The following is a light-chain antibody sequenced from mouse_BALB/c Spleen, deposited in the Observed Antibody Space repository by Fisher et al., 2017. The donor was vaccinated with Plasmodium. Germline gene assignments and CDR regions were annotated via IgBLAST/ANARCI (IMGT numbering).Light chain of an antibody. J-gene: IGKJ1*01. CDR2: RAN. V-gene: IGKV14-111*01. Sequence: DIVITQSPSSMYASLGGRVTITCKASQDINRYLTWFQQKPGKSPKTLIYRANRLVDGVPSRFSGSGSGQDYSLTISSLEYEDMGIYYCLQYGEFPPTFGGGTTLEIK. CDR1: QDINRY. CDR3: LQYGEFPPT.